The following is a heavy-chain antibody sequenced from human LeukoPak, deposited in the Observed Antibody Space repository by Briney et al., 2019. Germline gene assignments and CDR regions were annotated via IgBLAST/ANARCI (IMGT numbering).Heavy chain of an antibody. Sequence: PSETLSLTCAVYGGSFSGYYWSWIRQPPGKWLEWIGEINHSGSTDYNPSLKSRVTISVDTSKNQFSLKLSSVTAADPAVYYCRFGELGISYFDYWGQGTLVTVSS. J-gene: IGHJ4*02. D-gene: IGHD3-10*01. CDR2: INHSGST. CDR1: GGSFSGYY. V-gene: IGHV4-34*01. CDR3: RFGELGISYFDY.